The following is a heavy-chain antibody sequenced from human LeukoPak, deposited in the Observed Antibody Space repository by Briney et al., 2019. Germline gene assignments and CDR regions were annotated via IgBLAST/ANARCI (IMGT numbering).Heavy chain of an antibody. D-gene: IGHD2-8*01. Sequence: GGSLRLSCAASGFNSRSHAMSWVRHAPGEGLEWVSVIRKGGAGTYYAESVKCRFTIARDNSKSTLYMQKSSLRAEDTAVYYCARDHGTNVYDPFDYWGQGTLVTVSS. CDR2: IRKGGAGT. CDR1: GFNSRSHA. CDR3: ARDHGTNVYDPFDY. V-gene: IGHV3-23*01. J-gene: IGHJ4*02.